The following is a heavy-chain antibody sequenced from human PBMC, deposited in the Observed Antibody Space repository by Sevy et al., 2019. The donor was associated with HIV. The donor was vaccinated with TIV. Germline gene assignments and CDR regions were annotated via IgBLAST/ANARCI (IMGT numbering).Heavy chain of an antibody. CDR2: IRDSGGST. Sequence: GGSLRLSCAASGFSFSRYAMSWVRQAPGKGLECVSSIRDSGGSTYYADSVKGRFTISRDNSKNTLYLQMSSLRGEDTALYYCAKGVRGEMATITGEGFDYWGQGTLVTVSS. V-gene: IGHV3-23*01. D-gene: IGHD5-12*01. J-gene: IGHJ4*02. CDR3: AKGVRGEMATITGEGFDY. CDR1: GFSFSRYA.